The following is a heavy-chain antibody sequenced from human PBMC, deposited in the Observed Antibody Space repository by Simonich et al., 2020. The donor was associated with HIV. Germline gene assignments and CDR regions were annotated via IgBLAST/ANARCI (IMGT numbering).Heavy chain of an antibody. Sequence: EVHLVVSGGDLVQPGGSLRLSCAASGFHFSSFCMNWVRQALRQERQGVSCISRSGSTKYDADSVKVPFTISRDNAKNSLSLLMNSLRAEDTAVYYCARDYSSGFDAFDIWGQGTMVTVSS. CDR2: ISRSGSTK. CDR3: ARDYSSGFDAFDI. CDR1: GFHFSSFC. D-gene: IGHD6-19*01. J-gene: IGHJ3*02. V-gene: IGHV3-48*01.